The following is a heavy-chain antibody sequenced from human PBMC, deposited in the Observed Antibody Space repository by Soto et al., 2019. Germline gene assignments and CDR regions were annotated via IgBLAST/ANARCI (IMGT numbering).Heavy chain of an antibody. Sequence: SETLSLTCTVSGGSIRSGGYYWSWIRQHPGNGLEWIGYIYYSGRPYYNPSLKSRVTISVDTSQNQFSLKLSSVTAADPAVYYRARGRHGSSCLDYRGQGTLVTVSS. D-gene: IGHD6-13*01. J-gene: IGHJ4*02. V-gene: IGHV4-31*03. CDR3: ARGRHGSSCLDY. CDR1: GGSIRSGGYY. CDR2: IYYSGRP.